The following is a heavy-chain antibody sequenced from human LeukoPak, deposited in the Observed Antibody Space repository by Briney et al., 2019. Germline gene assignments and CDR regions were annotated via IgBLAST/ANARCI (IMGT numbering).Heavy chain of an antibody. CDR2: ISSSGAVT. Sequence: GGSLRLSCAASEFTFTNYAMSWARQAPGEGLEWVSAISSSGAVTSYANSVGGRYTISRDNSKNTVYLQMNSLTAEDTAIYYCARNRHDSARLPFDPWGQGTLVTVSS. CDR1: EFTFTNYA. CDR3: ARNRHDSARLPFDP. D-gene: IGHD3-22*01. J-gene: IGHJ5*02. V-gene: IGHV3-23*01.